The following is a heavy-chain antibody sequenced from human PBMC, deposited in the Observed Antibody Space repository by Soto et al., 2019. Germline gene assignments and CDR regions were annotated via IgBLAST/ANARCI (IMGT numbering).Heavy chain of an antibody. CDR1: GGSMSDYF. V-gene: IGHV4-59*01. CDR2: IHYSGNT. Sequence: QVQLQESGPGLVKPSETLSLTCTVSGGSMSDYFWSWIRQPPGKGLEWIGYIHYSGNTDYNPSLKSRVTISIETSKNQFSLNLSSVTAADTALYYCARLGTYYDVLTGYSLDGLDVWGQGTTVTVSS. J-gene: IGHJ6*02. CDR3: ARLGTYYDVLTGYSLDGLDV. D-gene: IGHD3-9*01.